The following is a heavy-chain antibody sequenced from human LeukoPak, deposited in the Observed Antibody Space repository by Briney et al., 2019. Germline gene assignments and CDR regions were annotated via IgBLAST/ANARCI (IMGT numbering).Heavy chain of an antibody. J-gene: IGHJ4*02. V-gene: IGHV4-39*01. CDR3: ARSVASLLWFGELFPKPVYYFDY. Sequence: KASETLSLTCSVSGGSISSSGYYWGWIRQSPGEGLEWIGNIYYSGITYYNPSLKSRVTISVDTSKNQFSLKLSSVTAADTAVYYCARSVASLLWFGELFPKPVYYFDYWGQGTLVTVSS. D-gene: IGHD3-10*01. CDR2: IYYSGIT. CDR1: GGSISSSGYY.